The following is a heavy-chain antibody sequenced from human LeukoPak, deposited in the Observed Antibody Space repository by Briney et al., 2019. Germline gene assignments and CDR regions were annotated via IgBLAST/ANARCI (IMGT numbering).Heavy chain of an antibody. D-gene: IGHD3-10*01. J-gene: IGHJ4*02. CDR2: ISYDGSNK. CDR3: ARDFTMVRGVIGY. V-gene: IGHV3-30-3*01. CDR1: GFTFSSYA. Sequence: GGSLRLSCAASGFTFSSYAMHWVRQAPGKGLEWVAVISYDGSNKYYADSVKGRFTISRDNSKNTLYLQVNSLRAEDTAVYYCARDFTMVRGVIGYWGQGTLVTVSS.